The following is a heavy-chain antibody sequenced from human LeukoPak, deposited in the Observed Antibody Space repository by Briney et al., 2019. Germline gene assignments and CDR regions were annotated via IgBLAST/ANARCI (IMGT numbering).Heavy chain of an antibody. CDR1: GYTFTNND. J-gene: IGHJ4*02. CDR3: ARDHYHKIHSVMVTAPDY. D-gene: IGHD2-21*02. CDR2: MNPNSGNT. Sequence: ASVKVSCKASGYTFTNNDINWVRQAAGQGLEWMGWMNPNSGNTAYAQKFQGRVTMTRDTSTSTVYMELSSLRSEDTAVYYCARDHYHKIHSVMVTAPDYWGQGTLVIVSS. V-gene: IGHV1-8*01.